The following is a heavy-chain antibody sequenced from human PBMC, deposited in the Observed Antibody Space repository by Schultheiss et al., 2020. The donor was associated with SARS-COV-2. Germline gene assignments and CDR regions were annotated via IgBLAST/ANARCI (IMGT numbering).Heavy chain of an antibody. CDR3: ARGGDGVVVITSYYGMDV. CDR2: ISSSSSYI. V-gene: IGHV3-21*01. D-gene: IGHD3-22*01. J-gene: IGHJ6*02. Sequence: GGSLRLSCAASGFTFNSYSMNWVRQAPGKGLEWVSSISSSSSYIYYTDSVKGRFTISRDNSKNTLYLQMNSLRAEDTAVYYCARGGDGVVVITSYYGMDVWGQGTTVTVSS. CDR1: GFTFNSYS.